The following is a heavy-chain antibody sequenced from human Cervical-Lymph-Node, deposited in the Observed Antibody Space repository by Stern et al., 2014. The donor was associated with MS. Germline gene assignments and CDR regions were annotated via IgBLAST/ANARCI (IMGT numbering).Heavy chain of an antibody. V-gene: IGHV1-24*01. J-gene: IGHJ3*02. D-gene: IGHD1-7*01. CDR1: GYSLTELS. CDR3: ATDIAGLGTSAFDM. CDR2: FDPDKGET. Sequence: VQLVESGAEVKKPGASVKVSCKVSGYSLTELSMHWVRQAPGKGLEWMGGFDPDKGETVYAQKFQGRVTMTEDTSTDTVYMKLSSLRSEDTAVYYCATDIAGLGTSAFDMWGQGTGVTVSS.